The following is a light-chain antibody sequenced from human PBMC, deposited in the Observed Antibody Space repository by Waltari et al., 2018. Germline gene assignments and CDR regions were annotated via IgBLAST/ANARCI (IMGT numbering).Light chain of an antibody. Sequence: QLVLTQTPSASASPGASVKLTCTLTSGHSSSLVARHPQKPEKGPRYLMKVNSDGSHTKGDEIPDRFAGSSSGSERYLTISSLQSEDEADYYCQTGGHGTWVFGGGTKLTVV. CDR1: SGHSSSL. CDR2: VNSDGSH. V-gene: IGLV4-69*01. J-gene: IGLJ3*02. CDR3: QTGGHGTWV.